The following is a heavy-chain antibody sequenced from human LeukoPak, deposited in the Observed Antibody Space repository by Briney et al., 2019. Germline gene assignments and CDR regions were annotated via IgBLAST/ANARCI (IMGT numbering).Heavy chain of an antibody. CDR2: IYYSGST. Sequence: SETLSLTRTVSGGSISSYYWSWIRQPPGKGLEWIGYIYYSGSTNYSPSLKSRVTISVDTSKNQFSLKLSSVTAADTAVYYCAREIRLDYYDSSGYYYRDAFDIWGQGTMVTVSS. CDR1: GGSISSYY. V-gene: IGHV4-59*01. J-gene: IGHJ3*02. CDR3: AREIRLDYYDSSGYYYRDAFDI. D-gene: IGHD3-22*01.